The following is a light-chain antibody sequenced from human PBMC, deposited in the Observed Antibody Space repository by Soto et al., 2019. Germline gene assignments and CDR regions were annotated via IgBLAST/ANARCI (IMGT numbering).Light chain of an antibody. CDR1: SSDVGGYKY. CDR3: ASYTSSSTSVI. CDR2: EVS. Sequence: QSALTQPASVSGSPGQSITISCTGTSSDVGGYKYVSWYQQHPDKAPKLIIFEVSNRPSGISSRFSGSKSGNTASLTISGLQAEDEADYYCASYTSSSTSVIFGIGTKLTVL. J-gene: IGLJ2*01. V-gene: IGLV2-14*01.